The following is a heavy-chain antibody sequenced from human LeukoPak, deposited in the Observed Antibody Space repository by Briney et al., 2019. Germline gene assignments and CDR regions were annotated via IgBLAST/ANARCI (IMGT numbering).Heavy chain of an antibody. Sequence: SETLSLTCTVSGGSISSGGYYWSWIRQHPGKGLEWIGYIYYSGSTYYNPSLKSRVTISVDTSKNQFSLKLSSVTAADTAVYYCARDRTVTTTYYYYYYGMDVWGQGTTVTVSS. J-gene: IGHJ6*02. CDR1: GGSISSGGYY. D-gene: IGHD4-17*01. V-gene: IGHV4-31*03. CDR3: ARDRTVTTTYYYYYYGMDV. CDR2: IYYSGST.